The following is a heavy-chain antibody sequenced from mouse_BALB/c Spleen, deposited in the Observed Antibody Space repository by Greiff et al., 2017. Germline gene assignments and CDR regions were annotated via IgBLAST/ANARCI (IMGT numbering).Heavy chain of an antibody. CDR2: INPSSGYT. J-gene: IGHJ2*01. CDR1: GYTFTSYT. D-gene: IGHD1-2*01. CDR3: ARGIHYYYFDY. V-gene: IGHV1-4*02. Sequence: QVQLKESAAELARPGASVKMSCKASGYTFTSYTMHWVKQRPGQGLEWIGYINPSSGYTEYNQKFKDKTTLTADKSSSTAYMQLSSLTSEDSAVYYCARGIHYYYFDYWGQGTTLTVSS.